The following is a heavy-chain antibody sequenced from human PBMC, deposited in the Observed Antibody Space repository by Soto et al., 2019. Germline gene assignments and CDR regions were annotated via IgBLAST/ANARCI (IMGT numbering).Heavy chain of an antibody. CDR1: GFTFSSYA. J-gene: IGHJ4*02. Sequence: PGGSLRLSCAASGFTFSSYAMSWVRQAPGKGLEWISAVSGSGGSTYYADSVKGRFTISRDNSKDTLYLQMNSLRAEDTAVYYCAIFPPSSCSGGSCFDYWGQGTLVTVSS. CDR2: VSGSGGST. V-gene: IGHV3-23*01. D-gene: IGHD2-15*01. CDR3: AIFPPSSCSGGSCFDY.